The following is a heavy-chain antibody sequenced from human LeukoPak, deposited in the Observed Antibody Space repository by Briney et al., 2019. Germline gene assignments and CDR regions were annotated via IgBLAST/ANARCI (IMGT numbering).Heavy chain of an antibody. CDR1: GFTFSSYG. CDR2: ISYDGSNK. J-gene: IGHJ1*01. D-gene: IGHD1-26*01. V-gene: IGHV3-30*18. CDR3: VKDLVGALGPH. Sequence: GGSLRLSCAASGFTFSSYGMHWVRQAPSKGLEWVAVISYDGSNKYYADSVKGRFTISRDNSKNTLYLQMNSLRAEDTAVYYCVKDLVGALGPHWGQGTLVTVSS.